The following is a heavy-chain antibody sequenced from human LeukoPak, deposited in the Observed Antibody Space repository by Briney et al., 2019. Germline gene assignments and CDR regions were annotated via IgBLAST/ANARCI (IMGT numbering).Heavy chain of an antibody. V-gene: IGHV1-69*06. CDR2: IIPIFGTA. D-gene: IGHD4-17*01. CDR1: GGTFSSYA. J-gene: IGHJ4*02. CDR3: ASDPRRMTTVTNGH. Sequence: GASVKVSCKASGGTFSSYAISWVRQAPGQGLEWMGGIIPIFGTANYAQKFQGRVTITADKSTSTAYMELSSLRSEDTAVYYCASDPRRMTTVTNGHWGQGTLVTVSS.